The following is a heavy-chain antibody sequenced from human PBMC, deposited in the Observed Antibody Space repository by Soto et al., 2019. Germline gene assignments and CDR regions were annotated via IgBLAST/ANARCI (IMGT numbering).Heavy chain of an antibody. Sequence: EAQLVESGGGLVKPGGSLRLSCAASGFIFNNAWMNWVRQAPGKGLEWVGRIKSKTDGGTIDYAAPVKGRFTISRDDSRNTLYLQMNSLKTEDTAVYYCTTAGYSGSFYFAFDIWGQGTMVTVSS. CDR1: GFIFNNAW. CDR3: TTAGYSGSFYFAFDI. D-gene: IGHD1-26*01. CDR2: IKSKTDGGTI. V-gene: IGHV3-15*07. J-gene: IGHJ3*02.